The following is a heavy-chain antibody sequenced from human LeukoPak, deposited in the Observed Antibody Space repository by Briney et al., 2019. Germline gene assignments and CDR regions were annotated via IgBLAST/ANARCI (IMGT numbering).Heavy chain of an antibody. Sequence: GGSLRLSCAASGFTFSSYAMSWVRQAPGKGLEWVSAISGSGGSTYYADSVKGRFTISRDNSKNTLYLQMNSLRAEDTAVYYCAKGITKTWIQLWYPDAFDIWGQGTMVTVSS. V-gene: IGHV3-23*01. J-gene: IGHJ3*02. CDR3: AKGITKTWIQLWYPDAFDI. CDR2: ISGSGGST. CDR1: GFTFSSYA. D-gene: IGHD5-18*01.